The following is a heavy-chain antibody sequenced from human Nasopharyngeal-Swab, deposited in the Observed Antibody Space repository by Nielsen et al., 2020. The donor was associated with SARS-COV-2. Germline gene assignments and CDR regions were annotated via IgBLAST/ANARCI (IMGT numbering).Heavy chain of an antibody. D-gene: IGHD3-3*01. V-gene: IGHV1-69*01. CDR2: IIPIFGTV. J-gene: IGHJ6*02. Sequence: WVRQAPGQGLEWLGGIIPIFGTVNYAQKFQGRVTITADESTSTAYMELSSLRSEDTAVYYCSWSGYQGAYYYYYGMDVWGQGTTVTVSS. CDR3: SWSGYQGAYYYYYGMDV.